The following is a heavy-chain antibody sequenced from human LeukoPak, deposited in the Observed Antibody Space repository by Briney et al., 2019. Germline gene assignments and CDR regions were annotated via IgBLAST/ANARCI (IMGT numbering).Heavy chain of an antibody. CDR3: ARAYSSSSYYYYYYMDV. J-gene: IGHJ6*03. Sequence: ASVKVSCKASGYTFTGYYMHWVRQAPGQGLEWMGWINPNSGNTGYAQKFQGRVTITRNTSISTAYMELSSLRSEDTAVYYCARAYSSSSYYYYYYMDVWGKGTTVTVSS. CDR2: INPNSGNT. V-gene: IGHV1-8*03. CDR1: GYTFTGYY. D-gene: IGHD6-6*01.